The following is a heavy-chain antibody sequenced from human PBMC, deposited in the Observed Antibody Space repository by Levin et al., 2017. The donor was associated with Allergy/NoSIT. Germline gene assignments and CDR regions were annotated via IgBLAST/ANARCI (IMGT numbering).Heavy chain of an antibody. CDR2: ISSSSSYI. J-gene: IGHJ4*02. V-gene: IGHV3-21*01. CDR3: ARGPRGGVATTDY. CDR1: GFTFSSYS. D-gene: IGHD5-12*01. Sequence: PGGSLRLSCAASGFTFSSYSMNWVRQAPGKGLEWVSSISSSSSYIYYADSVKGRFTISRDNAKNSLYLQMNSLRAEDTAVYYCARGPRGGVATTDYWGQGTLVTVSS.